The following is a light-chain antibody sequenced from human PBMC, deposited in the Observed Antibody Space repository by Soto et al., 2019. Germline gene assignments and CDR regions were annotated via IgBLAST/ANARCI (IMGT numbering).Light chain of an antibody. CDR1: QGISNY. Sequence: DIQMTQSPSSLSASVGDRVTITCRASQGISNYLAWYQQNPGQVPKILIYAASTLQSGVPSRLSGSGSGTEFTLTISSLQPEDVATYYCQKYNSAPHTFGQGNKLEIK. CDR3: QKYNSAPHT. CDR2: AAS. V-gene: IGKV1-27*01. J-gene: IGKJ2*01.